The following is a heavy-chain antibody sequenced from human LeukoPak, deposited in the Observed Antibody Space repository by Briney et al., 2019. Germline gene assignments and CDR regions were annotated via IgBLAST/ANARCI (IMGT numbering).Heavy chain of an antibody. D-gene: IGHD3-9*01. V-gene: IGHV1-69*01. J-gene: IGHJ5*02. CDR1: GGTFSSYA. Sequence: SVKVSCKASGGTFSSYAISWVRQAPGQGLEWMGGITPIFDTANYAQKFQGRVTITADESTSTAYMELSSLRSEDTTVYYCARDSTYYDILTGYTTLNWFDPWGQGTLVTVSS. CDR2: ITPIFDTA. CDR3: ARDSTYYDILTGYTTLNWFDP.